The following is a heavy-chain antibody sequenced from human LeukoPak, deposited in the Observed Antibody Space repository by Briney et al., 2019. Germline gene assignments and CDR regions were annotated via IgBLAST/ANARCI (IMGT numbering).Heavy chain of an antibody. Sequence: SETLSLTCAVYGGSFSGYYWSWIRQPPGKGLEWIGEINHSGSTNYNPSLKSRVTISVDTSKNQFSLKLYSVTAADTAMYYCASGVDKWWFDPWGQGTLVTVSS. J-gene: IGHJ5*02. CDR1: GGSFSGYY. D-gene: IGHD5-12*01. CDR2: INHSGST. V-gene: IGHV4-34*01. CDR3: ASGVDKWWFDP.